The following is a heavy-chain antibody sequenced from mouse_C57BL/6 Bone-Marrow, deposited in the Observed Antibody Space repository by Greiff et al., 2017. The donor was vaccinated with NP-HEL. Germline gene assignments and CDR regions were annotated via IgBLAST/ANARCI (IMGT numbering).Heavy chain of an antibody. CDR2: ISYDGSN. J-gene: IGHJ3*01. Sequence: EVKLQESGPGLVKPSQSLSLTCSVTGYSITSGYYWNWIRQFPGNKLEWMGYISYDGSNNYNPSLKNRISITRDTSTNQFFLKLNSVPTEDTATYYCARAGVTTTRFAYWGQGTLVTVSA. CDR3: ARAGVTTTRFAY. CDR1: GYSITSGYY. V-gene: IGHV3-6*01. D-gene: IGHD2-3*01.